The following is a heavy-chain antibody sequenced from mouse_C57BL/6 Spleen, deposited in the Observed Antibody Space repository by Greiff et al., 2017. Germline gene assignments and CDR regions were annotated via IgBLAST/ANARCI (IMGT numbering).Heavy chain of an antibody. D-gene: IGHD2-10*01. V-gene: IGHV3-8*01. CDR3: ARSPYYEDWYFDV. CDR2: ISYSGST. CDR1: GYSITRDY. Sequence: VQLKQSGPGLAKPSQTLSLTCSVTGYSITRDYWNWIRKFPGNKLEYMGYISYSGSTYYNPSLKSRISITRDTSKNQYYLQLNSVTTEDTATYYCARSPYYEDWYFDVWGTGTTVTVSS. J-gene: IGHJ1*03.